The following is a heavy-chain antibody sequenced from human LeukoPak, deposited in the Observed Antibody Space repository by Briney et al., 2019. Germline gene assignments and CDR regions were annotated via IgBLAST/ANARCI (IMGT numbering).Heavy chain of an antibody. D-gene: IGHD1-26*01. V-gene: IGHV3-74*01. Sequence: GGPLRLSCAASGFTFSNYWMHWVRQAPGKGLVWVSRINSDGNKTNHADSVNGRFTISRDNAKNTLYLQMNNLRAEDTAVYYCLQWELLRGFDPWGQGTLVTVSS. CDR1: GFTFSNYW. CDR3: LQWELLRGFDP. CDR2: INSDGNKT. J-gene: IGHJ5*02.